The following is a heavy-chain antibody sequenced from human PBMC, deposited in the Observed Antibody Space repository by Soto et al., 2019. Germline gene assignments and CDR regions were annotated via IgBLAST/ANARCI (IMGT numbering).Heavy chain of an antibody. D-gene: IGHD3-10*01. CDR3: VRDSRSWFYYYYGMDV. J-gene: IGHJ6*02. Sequence: QVQLKQSGPEVRKPGASVRVSCKASGYIFTNFGISWVRQAPGQGLEWMGWISGYNDNTHYAQKLQGRVSMATDTYTGTGFLELRRLRSDEMGNYYCVRDSRSWFYYYYGMDVWGQGTTVNVSS. CDR2: ISGYNDNT. CDR1: GYIFTNFG. V-gene: IGHV1-18*03.